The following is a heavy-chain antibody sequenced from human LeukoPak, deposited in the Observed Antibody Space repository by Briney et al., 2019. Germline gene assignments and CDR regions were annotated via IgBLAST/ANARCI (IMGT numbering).Heavy chain of an antibody. V-gene: IGHV1-46*01. D-gene: IGHD6-13*01. CDR2: INPGGDNT. CDR3: ARVGTLLGYSSSWYPY. CDR1: GYTFTNYY. Sequence: GASVKVSCKASGYTFTNYYIHWVRQAPGQGLEWMGLINPGGDNTDYAQNFQGRVTMTRDTTTSTVYMGLSSLRSEDTAVYYCARVGTLLGYSSSWYPYWGQGTLVTVSS. J-gene: IGHJ4*02.